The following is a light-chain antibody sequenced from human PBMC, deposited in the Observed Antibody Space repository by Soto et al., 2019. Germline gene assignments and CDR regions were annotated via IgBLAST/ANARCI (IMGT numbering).Light chain of an antibody. J-gene: IGKJ2*01. CDR1: QSVSSSY. Sequence: EIVLTQSPGTLSLSPGERATLSCRASQSVSSSYLAWYQQKPGQAPRLLIYGASSRATGIPDRFSVSGSGTDFTLTISRLEPEDFAVYYCQHQRTFGQGTKLEIK. CDR2: GAS. CDR3: QHQRT. V-gene: IGKV3-20*01.